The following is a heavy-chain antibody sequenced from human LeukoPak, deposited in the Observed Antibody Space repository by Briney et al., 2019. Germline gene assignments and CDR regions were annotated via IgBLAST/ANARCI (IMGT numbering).Heavy chain of an antibody. V-gene: IGHV3-21*01. CDR1: GFTFSSYS. J-gene: IGHJ5*02. Sequence: PGGSLRLSCAASGFTFSSYSMNWVRQAPGKGLEWVSSISSSSSYIYYADSVKGRFTISRDNAKNSLYLQMNSLRAEDTAVYYCARGISVAGPYWFDPWGQGTLVTVSS. CDR2: ISSSSSYI. CDR3: ARGISVAGPYWFDP. D-gene: IGHD6-19*01.